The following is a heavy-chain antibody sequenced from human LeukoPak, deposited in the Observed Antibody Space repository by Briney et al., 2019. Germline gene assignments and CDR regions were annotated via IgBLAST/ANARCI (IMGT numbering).Heavy chain of an antibody. CDR1: GGSISSYY. V-gene: IGHV4-59*01. J-gene: IGHJ3*02. CDR3: ATQTYYDILTGSHGAFDI. CDR2: IYYSGST. D-gene: IGHD3-9*01. Sequence: PSETLSLTCTVSGGSISSYYWSWIRQPPGKGLDWIGYIYYSGSTNYNPSLKSRVTISVDTSKNQFSLKLSSVTAADTAVYYCATQTYYDILTGSHGAFDIWGQGTMVTVSS.